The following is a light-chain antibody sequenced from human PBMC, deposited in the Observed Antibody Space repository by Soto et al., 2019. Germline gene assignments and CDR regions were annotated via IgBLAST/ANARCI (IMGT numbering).Light chain of an antibody. J-gene: IGKJ3*01. V-gene: IGKV1-8*01. CDR1: QGISSY. CDR3: QQYYSYPPIT. Sequence: AIRMTQSPSSLSASTGDRVTITCRASQGISSYLAWYQQKPGKAPKLLIYAASTLQSGVPSRFSGSGSGTDFTLTISCLQSEDFATYYCQQYYSYPPITFGSGTKVDIK. CDR2: AAS.